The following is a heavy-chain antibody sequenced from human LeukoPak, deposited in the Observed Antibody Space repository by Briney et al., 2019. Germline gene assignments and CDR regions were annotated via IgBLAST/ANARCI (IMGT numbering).Heavy chain of an antibody. V-gene: IGHV3-7*03. CDR2: IKLDGSDQ. CDR3: ARECGSGRCDYGMDV. D-gene: IGHD3-10*01. Sequence: GSLRLSCAVSGFTFSWDWMSWVRQAPGKGLYWVANIKLDGSDQNYVDSVKGRFTISRDNAKNSLNLQMNSLRGEDTAVYYCARECGSGRCDYGMDVWGKGTTVTVSS. CDR1: GFTFSWDW. J-gene: IGHJ6*04.